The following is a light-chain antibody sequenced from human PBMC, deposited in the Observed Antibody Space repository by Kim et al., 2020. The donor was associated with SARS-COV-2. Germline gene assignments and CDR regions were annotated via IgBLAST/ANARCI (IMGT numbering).Light chain of an antibody. Sequence: QSITVSVTGTSSDVGSYNLVSWYQQHPGKAPKLMIYEVSKRPSGVSNRFSGSKSGNTASLTISGLQAEDEADYYCCSYAGSSTWVFGGGTKLTVL. CDR1: SSDVGSYNL. CDR3: CSYAGSSTWV. J-gene: IGLJ3*02. CDR2: EVS. V-gene: IGLV2-23*02.